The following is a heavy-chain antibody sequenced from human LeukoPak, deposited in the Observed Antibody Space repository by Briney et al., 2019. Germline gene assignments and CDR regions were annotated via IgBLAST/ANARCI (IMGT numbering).Heavy chain of an antibody. V-gene: IGHV1-2*02. CDR3: ARDSDTAMACFDY. D-gene: IGHD5-18*01. CDR2: INPNSGGT. CDR1: GYTFTGYY. Sequence: ASVKVSCKASGYTFTGYYMHWVRQAPGQGLEWMGWINPNSGGTNYAQKFQGRVTMTRDTSISTAYMELSRLRSDDTAVYYCARDSDTAMACFDYWGQGTLVTVSS. J-gene: IGHJ4*02.